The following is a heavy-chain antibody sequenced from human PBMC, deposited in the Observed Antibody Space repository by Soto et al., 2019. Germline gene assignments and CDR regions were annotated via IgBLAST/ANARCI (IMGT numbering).Heavy chain of an antibody. V-gene: IGHV3-7*03. CDR1: GFTFSSYW. Sequence: ESGGGLVQPGGSLRLSCAASGFTFSSYWMSWVRQAPGKGLEWVANIKEDGSEKYYVDSVKGRFTISRDNAKNSLYLQMNSLRAEDTAVYYCARDFGILRFLEWFNYYYGMDVRGQGTTVTVSS. D-gene: IGHD3-3*01. J-gene: IGHJ6*02. CDR3: ARDFGILRFLEWFNYYYGMDV. CDR2: IKEDGSEK.